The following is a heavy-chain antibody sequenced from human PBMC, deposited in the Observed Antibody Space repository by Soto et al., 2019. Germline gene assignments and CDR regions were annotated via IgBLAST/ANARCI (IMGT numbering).Heavy chain of an antibody. V-gene: IGHV3-30*03. CDR1: GFTFSSYD. Sequence: QVQLVESGGGVVQPGRSLSLSCAASGFTFSSYDMHWVRQAPGKGLEWVAVISYDRSNKYYADSVKGRFTISRDNSKHTLYLQMNSLRAEDTAVYSLIPPVSYWFGSATYYNEMGRPEFDNWGHGAQVTVSS. CDR2: ISYDRSNK. CDR3: IPPVSYWFGSATYYNEMGRPEFDN. J-gene: IGHJ4*01. D-gene: IGHD3-10*01.